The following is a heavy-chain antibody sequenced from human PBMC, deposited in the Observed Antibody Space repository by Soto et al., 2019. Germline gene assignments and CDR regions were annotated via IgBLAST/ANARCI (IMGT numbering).Heavy chain of an antibody. CDR2: INYSGTT. CDR1: GGSFSGHF. D-gene: IGHD3-16*01. J-gene: IGHJ4*02. CDR3: ASVDSYDTIYYRLFSV. V-gene: IGHV4-34*01. Sequence: SETLSLTCAVYGGSFSGHFCSWVRQPPGKGLEWIGEINYSGTTNYNPSLESRVTVSVDTSKNQFTLKLTSVTAADTAVYYCASVDSYDTIYYRLFSVWGQGTLVTVPQ.